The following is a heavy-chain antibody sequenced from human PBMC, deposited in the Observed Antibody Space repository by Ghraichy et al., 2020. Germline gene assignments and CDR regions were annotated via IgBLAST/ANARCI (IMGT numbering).Heavy chain of an antibody. CDR1: GGSIRSNRYY. Sequence: SETLSLTCDVSGGSIRSNRYYCVWIRQPPGKGLEWIGSLYHNGDTYYNPSLKGRVTMSVDTSKNQLSLKLSSVTATDTAVYYCATAQNTVAKSWGQGTLVTVSS. D-gene: IGHD5-12*01. CDR2: LYHNGDT. V-gene: IGHV4-39*01. J-gene: IGHJ5*02. CDR3: ATAQNTVAKS.